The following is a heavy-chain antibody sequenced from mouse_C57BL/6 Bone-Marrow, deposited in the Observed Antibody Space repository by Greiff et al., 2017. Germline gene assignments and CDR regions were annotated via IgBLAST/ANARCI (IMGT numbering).Heavy chain of an antibody. CDR3: TTPAYYSNYDFDY. Sequence: EVQLQQSGAELVRPGASVKLSCTASGFNIKDDYMHWVKQRPEQGLEWIGWIDPENGDTEYASKFPGKATLTADTSSNTAYLQLSSLTSEDTAVYYCTTPAYYSNYDFDYWGQGTTLTVSS. V-gene: IGHV14-4*01. D-gene: IGHD2-5*01. CDR2: IDPENGDT. J-gene: IGHJ2*01. CDR1: GFNIKDDY.